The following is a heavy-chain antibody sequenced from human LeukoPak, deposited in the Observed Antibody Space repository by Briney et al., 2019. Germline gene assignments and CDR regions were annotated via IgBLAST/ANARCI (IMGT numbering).Heavy chain of an antibody. CDR1: GGSISGGSYY. J-gene: IGHJ5*02. CDR3: ARDDYDILTGYYWFDP. CDR2: IYTSGST. V-gene: IGHV4-61*02. D-gene: IGHD3-9*01. Sequence: ASQTLSLTCTVSGGSISGGSYYWSWIRQPAGKGLEWIGRIYTSGSTNYNPSLKSRVTISVDTSKNQFSLKLSSVTAADTAVYYCARDDYDILTGYYWFDPWGQGTLVTVSS.